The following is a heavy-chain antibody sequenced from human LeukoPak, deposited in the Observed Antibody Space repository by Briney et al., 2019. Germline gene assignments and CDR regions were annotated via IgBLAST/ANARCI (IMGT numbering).Heavy chain of an antibody. V-gene: IGHV4-59*01. CDR1: GSSISSYY. CDR3: AKSDGGITFGGVIVGDAFDI. J-gene: IGHJ3*02. Sequence: SETLSLTCTVSGSSISSYYWSWIRQPPGKGLEWIGYIYYSGSTNYNPSLKSRVTISVDTSKNQFSLKLSSVTAADTAVYYCAKSDGGITFGGVIVGDAFDIWGQGTMVTVSS. D-gene: IGHD3-16*02. CDR2: IYYSGST.